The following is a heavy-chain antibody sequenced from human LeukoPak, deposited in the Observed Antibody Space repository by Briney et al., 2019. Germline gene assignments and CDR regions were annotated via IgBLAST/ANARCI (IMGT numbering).Heavy chain of an antibody. D-gene: IGHD4-17*01. CDR3: AHLTTVIATFDY. J-gene: IGHJ4*02. CDR2: IYWDDDK. CDR1: AFSLNTGGVG. Sequence: SGPTLVNPPKTLTLTCAFSAFSLNTGGVGVGWIRQPPGKALECLALIYWDDDKRYSPSLRSRLTITKDTSKNQVVLTMTNMDPVDTATYYCAHLTTVIATFDYWGQGTLVTVSS. V-gene: IGHV2-5*02.